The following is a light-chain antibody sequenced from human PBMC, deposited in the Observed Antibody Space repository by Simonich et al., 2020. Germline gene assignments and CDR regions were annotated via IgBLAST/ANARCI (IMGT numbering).Light chain of an antibody. CDR2: KAS. Sequence: DIQMTQSPSTLSASVGDRVTITCRASQSISSCVAWYQQKPGKAPKLLIYKASSLEIGVPSRFSGSGSWTEFTLTISSLQPDDFATYYCQQYNSYSWTFGQGTKVEIK. CDR1: QSISSC. J-gene: IGKJ1*01. V-gene: IGKV1-5*03. CDR3: QQYNSYSWT.